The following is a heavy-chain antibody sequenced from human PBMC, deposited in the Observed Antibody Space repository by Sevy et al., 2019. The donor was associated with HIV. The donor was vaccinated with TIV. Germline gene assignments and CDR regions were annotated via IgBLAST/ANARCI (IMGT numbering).Heavy chain of an antibody. Sequence: ASVKVSCKVSGSTLTKLSMHWVRQVPGKGLEWMVSFDPEDGETIYARKFQGRVTMTEETSTDTDYMVLSSLRSEDTAVYYCATTKDYYDSSGSPFDYWGQGTLVTVSS. J-gene: IGHJ4*02. V-gene: IGHV1-24*01. CDR1: GSTLTKLS. CDR2: FDPEDGET. CDR3: ATTKDYYDSSGSPFDY. D-gene: IGHD3-22*01.